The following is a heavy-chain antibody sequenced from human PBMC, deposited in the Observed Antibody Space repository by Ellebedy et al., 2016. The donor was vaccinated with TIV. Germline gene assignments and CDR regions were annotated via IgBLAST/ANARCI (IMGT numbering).Heavy chain of an antibody. J-gene: IGHJ4*02. Sequence: ASVKVSXXASGYTFTGYYIHWVRQAPGQGLEWMGWINPNSGGTNYAQKFQGRVTMTRDTSISTAYMELSRLRSDDTAVYYCARDGPETGDIGDYWGQGSLVTVSS. CDR2: INPNSGGT. CDR3: ARDGPETGDIGDY. CDR1: GYTFTGYY. V-gene: IGHV1-2*02. D-gene: IGHD2-15*01.